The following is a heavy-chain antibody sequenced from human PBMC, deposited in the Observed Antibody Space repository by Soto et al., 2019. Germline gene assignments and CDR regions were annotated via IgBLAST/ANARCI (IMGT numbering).Heavy chain of an antibody. D-gene: IGHD5-12*01. Sequence: ASVTQGVTCNVAEGYSIDYDGSWIRKHPQKGLEWIGYIFHRGSTTYNPSLKSRVTISIDASKKYFSLRLNSVTAADTSVYSCARLGHSTDTDFWVQGT. CDR1: EGYSIDYD. CDR3: ARLGHSTDTDF. J-gene: IGHJ4*02. CDR2: IFHRGST. V-gene: IGHV4-59*12.